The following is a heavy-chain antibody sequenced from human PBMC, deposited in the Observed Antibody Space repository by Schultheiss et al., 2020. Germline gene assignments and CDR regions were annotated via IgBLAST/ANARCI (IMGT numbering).Heavy chain of an antibody. Sequence: GGSLRLSCAASGFTFSSYGMHWVRQAPGKGLEWVAVISYDGSNKYYADSVKGRFTISRDNSKNTLYLQMNSLRAEDTAVYYCARGSSGSYFDYWGQGTLVTVYS. D-gene: IGHD1-26*01. CDR3: ARGSSGSYFDY. V-gene: IGHV3-30*03. J-gene: IGHJ4*02. CDR2: ISYDGSNK. CDR1: GFTFSSYG.